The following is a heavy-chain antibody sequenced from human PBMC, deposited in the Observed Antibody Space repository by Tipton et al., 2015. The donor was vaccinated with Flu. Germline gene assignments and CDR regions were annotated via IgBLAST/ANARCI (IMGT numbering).Heavy chain of an antibody. V-gene: IGHV3-30-3*01. CDR1: GFTFSAYA. CDR2: MAYDGSDK. D-gene: IGHD6-6*01. Sequence: RSLRLSCAASGFTFSAYAMHWVRQAPGKGLEWVTVMAYDGSDKYYADSVKGRFTISRDNPQRTVYLQINSLRPEDTAVYYCARGQDAYASSSALDYWGQGTLVTVSS. CDR3: ARGQDAYASSSALDY. J-gene: IGHJ4*02.